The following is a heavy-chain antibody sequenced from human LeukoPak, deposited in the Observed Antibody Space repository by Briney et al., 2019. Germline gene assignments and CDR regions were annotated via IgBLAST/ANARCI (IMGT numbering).Heavy chain of an antibody. D-gene: IGHD5-24*01. CDR3: TTESKLDGQFYY. Sequence: GGSLRLSCAASGFSFDNAWMNWARQAPGKGLEWVGRIKRKTDGETTDYATPVKGRFTISRDDSKNTLCLQMNSLKTEDTAIYYCTTESKLDGQFYYWGQGTLVTVSS. V-gene: IGHV3-15*01. CDR2: IKRKTDGETT. J-gene: IGHJ4*02. CDR1: GFSFDNAW.